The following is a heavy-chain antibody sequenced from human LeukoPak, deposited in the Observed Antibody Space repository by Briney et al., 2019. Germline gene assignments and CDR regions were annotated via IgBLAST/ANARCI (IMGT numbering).Heavy chain of an antibody. V-gene: IGHV4-39*01. J-gene: IGHJ6*03. CDR1: GGSISSSSYY. CDR3: ATDPLPYYDILTGYYDYYYMDV. CDR2: IYYSGST. Sequence: PSETLSLTCTVSGGSISSSSYYWGWIRQPPGKGLEWIGSIYYSGSTYYNPSLKSRVTISVDTSKNQFSLKLSSVTAADTAVYYCATDPLPYYDILTGYYDYYYMDVWGKGTTVTISS. D-gene: IGHD3-9*01.